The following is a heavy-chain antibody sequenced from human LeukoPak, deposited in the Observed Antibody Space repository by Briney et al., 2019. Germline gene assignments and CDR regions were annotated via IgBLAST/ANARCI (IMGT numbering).Heavy chain of an antibody. CDR1: GFTFSNYA. Sequence: PGGSLRLSCVASGFTFSNYAMRWVRQAPGKGLEWVSSLSLSRSTYYLDSVKDRFTISRDNSKNTLYLQMNNLRVEDTAAYYCARGVFNWGQGTLVTVSS. J-gene: IGHJ4*02. CDR3: ARGVFN. CDR2: LSLSRST. V-gene: IGHV3-23*01. D-gene: IGHD3-10*01.